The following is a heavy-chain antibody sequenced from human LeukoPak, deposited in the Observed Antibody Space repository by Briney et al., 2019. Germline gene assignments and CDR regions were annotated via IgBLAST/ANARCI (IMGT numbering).Heavy chain of an antibody. Sequence: GGSLRLSCAASGFTFSSYWMHWVRQAPGKGLVWVSRINTDGSSTSYADSVKGRFTISRDNAKNTLYLQMNSLRAEDTAVYYCLAAAGAFDIWGQGTMVTVSS. V-gene: IGHV3-74*01. D-gene: IGHD6-13*01. J-gene: IGHJ3*02. CDR1: GFTFSSYW. CDR2: INTDGSST. CDR3: LAAAGAFDI.